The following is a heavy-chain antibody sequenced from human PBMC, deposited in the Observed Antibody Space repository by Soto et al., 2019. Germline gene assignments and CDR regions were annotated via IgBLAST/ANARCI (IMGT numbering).Heavy chain of an antibody. Sequence: GASVKVSCKASGGTFSSYAISWVRQAPGQGLEWMGGIIPIFGTANYAQKFQGRVTITADKSTSTAYMELSSLRSEDTAVYYCASRWVYSSSSFYYYGMDVWGQGTTVTSP. D-gene: IGHD6-6*01. CDR2: IIPIFGTA. J-gene: IGHJ6*02. V-gene: IGHV1-69*06. CDR1: GGTFSSYA. CDR3: ASRWVYSSSSFYYYGMDV.